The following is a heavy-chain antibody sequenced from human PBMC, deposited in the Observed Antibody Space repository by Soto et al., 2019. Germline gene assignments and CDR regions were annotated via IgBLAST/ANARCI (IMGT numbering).Heavy chain of an antibody. CDR2: INAGNGDT. J-gene: IGHJ5*02. CDR3: ARDLYISSAPFDP. CDR1: GYTFTAYA. D-gene: IGHD3-9*01. Sequence: ASVKVSCKASGYTFTAYAIHWVCQAPGQSLEWMGWINAGNGDTKYSQNFQGRVTITRDTSATTAYMELSSLTSEDTAVYYCARDLYISSAPFDPWGQGTLVTVSS. V-gene: IGHV1-3*01.